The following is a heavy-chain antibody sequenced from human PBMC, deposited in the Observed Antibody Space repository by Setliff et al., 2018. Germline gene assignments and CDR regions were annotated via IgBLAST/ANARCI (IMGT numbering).Heavy chain of an antibody. CDR3: ARSYNFWSGPALDV. CDR1: GFTFRNYA. D-gene: IGHD3-3*01. Sequence: GGSLRLSCAASGFTFRNYALHWVRQAPGKGLEWVAVLSYDGINKYYADSVKGRFTISRDNAQNSLYLQMNSLRAEDTAVYYCARSYNFWSGPALDVWGKGTTVTVSS. J-gene: IGHJ6*04. CDR2: LSYDGINK. V-gene: IGHV3-30*07.